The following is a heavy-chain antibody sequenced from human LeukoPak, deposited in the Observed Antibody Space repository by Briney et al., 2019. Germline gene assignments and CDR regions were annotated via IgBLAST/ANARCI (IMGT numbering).Heavy chain of an antibody. CDR1: GYTLTELS. CDR2: FDPEDGET. V-gene: IGHV1-24*01. Sequence: GASVKVSCKVSGYTLTELSMHWVRQAPGKGLEWMGGFDPEDGETIYAQKFQGRVTMTEDTSTDTAYMELSSLRSEDTAVYYCATAYRLLLKIGDAFDIWGQGTMVTVSS. J-gene: IGHJ3*02. CDR3: ATAYRLLLKIGDAFDI. D-gene: IGHD3-22*01.